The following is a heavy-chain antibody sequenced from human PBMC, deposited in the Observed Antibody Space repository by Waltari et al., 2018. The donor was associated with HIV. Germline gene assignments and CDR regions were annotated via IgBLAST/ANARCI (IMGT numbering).Heavy chain of an antibody. CDR1: GASISSPS. V-gene: IGHV4-59*11. Sequence: QVQLQELGPTLVKPSETLSLTCTVSGASISSPSWPWIRQSPGEGLEWIGSISNTGITNYNPPLKSRVTISVDPSRSQFSLKLTSVTAADTAIYYCAREPIAYYNGDTVSQRGAFDIWGQGTVVTVSS. CDR2: ISNTGIT. CDR3: AREPIAYYNGDTVSQRGAFDI. J-gene: IGHJ3*02. D-gene: IGHD2-8*01.